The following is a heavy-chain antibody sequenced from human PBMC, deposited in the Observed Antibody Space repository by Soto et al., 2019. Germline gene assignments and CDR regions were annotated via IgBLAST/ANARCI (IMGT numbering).Heavy chain of an antibody. CDR1: GYTLTELS. CDR2: FDPEDGET. CDR3: ATGRFPIFGVVAYYYMDV. D-gene: IGHD3-3*01. Sequence: ASVKVSCKVSGYTLTELSMHWVRQAPGEGLEWMGGFDPEDGETIYAQKFQGRVTMTEDTSTDTAYMELSSLRSEDTAVYYCATGRFPIFGVVAYYYMDVWGKGTTVTVSS. V-gene: IGHV1-24*01. J-gene: IGHJ6*03.